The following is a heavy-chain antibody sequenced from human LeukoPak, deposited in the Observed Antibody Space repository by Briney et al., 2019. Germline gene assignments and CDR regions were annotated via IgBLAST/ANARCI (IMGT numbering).Heavy chain of an antibody. CDR2: ISYSDGST. Sequence: PGGSLRLSCAASGFTFSSYAMSWVRQAPGNGLEWVSVISYSDGSTNYADSVKGRFTISRDNSKNTLYLQMNSLRAEDTAVYYCAKDLPYYYDSSAFETWGQGTMVTVSS. D-gene: IGHD3-22*01. CDR1: GFTFSSYA. J-gene: IGHJ3*02. V-gene: IGHV3-23*01. CDR3: AKDLPYYYDSSAFET.